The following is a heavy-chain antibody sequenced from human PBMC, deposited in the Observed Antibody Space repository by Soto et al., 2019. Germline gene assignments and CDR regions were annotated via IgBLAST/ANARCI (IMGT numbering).Heavy chain of an antibody. V-gene: IGHV3-23*01. CDR2: ISGSGGST. CDR1: GFNSSSHF. Sequence: GGSLSLSWAAAGFNSSSHFFSCIRQAPGKGLEWVSAISGSGGSTYSADSVKGRFTISRDNSKNTLYLQMNSLRAEDTAVYYCARDGGWELLEDYYGMDVWGQGTTVTVSS. J-gene: IGHJ6*02. CDR3: ARDGGWELLEDYYGMDV. D-gene: IGHD1-26*01.